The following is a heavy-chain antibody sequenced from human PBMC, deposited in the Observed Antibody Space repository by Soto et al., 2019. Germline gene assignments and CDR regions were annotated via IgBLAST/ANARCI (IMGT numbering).Heavy chain of an antibody. CDR2: ISASNGKT. CDR1: GYTFTSYG. CDR3: GRDIVVVPAAMLRGLETYYYCMEA. D-gene: IGHD2-2*01. V-gene: IGHV1-18*01. Sequence: ASAKFSCKASGYTFTSYGISWVRQAPGQGLEWRGCISASNGKTNYAQKPQGIVTITTNTSTGAAYRELSSLRCDNTAVNYCGRDIVVVPAAMLRGLETYYYCMEAWDQGTTVSASS. J-gene: IGHJ6*02.